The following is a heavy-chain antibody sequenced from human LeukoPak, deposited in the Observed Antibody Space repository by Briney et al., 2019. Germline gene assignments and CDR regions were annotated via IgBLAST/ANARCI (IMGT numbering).Heavy chain of an antibody. Sequence: GGSLRLSCAASGFTFSNYGINWVRQAPGKGLEWVSYISGRTSTIYYADSVKGRFSISRDNAKNSLYLQMASLRAEDTAVYYCARDAEGYASTWYYDYWGQGTLVTVSS. V-gene: IGHV3-48*04. CDR2: ISGRTSTI. CDR1: GFTFSNYG. D-gene: IGHD6-13*01. J-gene: IGHJ4*02. CDR3: ARDAEGYASTWYYDY.